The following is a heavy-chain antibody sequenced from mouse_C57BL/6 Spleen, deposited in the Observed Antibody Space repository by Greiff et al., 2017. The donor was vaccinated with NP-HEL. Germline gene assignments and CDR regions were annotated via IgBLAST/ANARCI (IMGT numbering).Heavy chain of an antibody. CDR2: IYPGSGST. V-gene: IGHV1-55*01. CDR1: GYTFTSYW. D-gene: IGHD1-1*01. J-gene: IGHJ2*01. Sequence: QVQLQQSGAELVKPGASVKMSCKASGYTFTSYWITWVKQRPGQGLEWIGDIYPGSGSTNYNEKFKSKATLTVDTSSSTAYMQLSSLTSEDSAVYYCAREGIYYYRSFDYWGQGTTLTVSS. CDR3: AREGIYYYRSFDY.